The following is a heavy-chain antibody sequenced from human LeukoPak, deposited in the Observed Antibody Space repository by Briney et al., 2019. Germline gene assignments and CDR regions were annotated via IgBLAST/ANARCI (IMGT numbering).Heavy chain of an antibody. V-gene: IGHV3-9*01. J-gene: IGHJ4*02. CDR2: ISWNSGSI. Sequence: GGSLRLSCAASGYTFDDYAMHWVRQAPGKGLEWVSGISWNSGSIGYADSVKGRFTISRDNAGNSLYLQMSSLSAEDTAVYYCARRAASGRYFDYWGQGTPVTVSS. CDR3: ARRAASGRYFDY. CDR1: GYTFDDYA. D-gene: IGHD6-13*01.